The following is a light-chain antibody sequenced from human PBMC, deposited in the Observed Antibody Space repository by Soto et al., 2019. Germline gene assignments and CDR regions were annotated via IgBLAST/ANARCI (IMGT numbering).Light chain of an antibody. CDR1: QSIRTW. CDR3: QQFYNYPRT. CDR2: DAS. Sequence: IRRTQSPTTLSASILDIFFITCRASQSIRTWLAWYQQKPGKAPKLLISDASRLESGVPSRFSGSGSGTELTLTISYLQSEDFGTYYCQQFYNYPRTFGQGTKVDI. V-gene: IGKV1-5*01. J-gene: IGKJ1*01.